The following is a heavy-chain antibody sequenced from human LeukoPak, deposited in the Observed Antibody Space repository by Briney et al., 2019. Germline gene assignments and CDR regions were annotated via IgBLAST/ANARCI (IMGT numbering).Heavy chain of an antibody. Sequence: GGSLRLSCAASGFTFRSYAMGWVRQAPGKGLEWVSVISYDRSNKYYADSVKGRFTISRDNSKNTLYLQMNSLRAEDTAVYYCARAAEGQWQLLDYWGQGTLVTVSS. CDR1: GFTFRSYA. J-gene: IGHJ4*02. CDR3: ARAAEGQWQLLDY. V-gene: IGHV3-30*01. CDR2: ISYDRSNK. D-gene: IGHD2-15*01.